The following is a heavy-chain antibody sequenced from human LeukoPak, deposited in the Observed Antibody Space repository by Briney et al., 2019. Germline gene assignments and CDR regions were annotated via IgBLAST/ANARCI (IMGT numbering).Heavy chain of an antibody. D-gene: IGHD5-24*01. V-gene: IGHV3-11*01. Sequence: GGSLRLSCAASGFTFSAYYMSWIRQAPGKGLEWVSYISSSGSTIYYADSVKGRFTIPRDNAKNSLYLQMNSLRAEDTAVYYCARAGWVEMATVDYWGQGTLVTVSS. CDR2: ISSSGSTI. J-gene: IGHJ4*02. CDR3: ARAGWVEMATVDY. CDR1: GFTFSAYY.